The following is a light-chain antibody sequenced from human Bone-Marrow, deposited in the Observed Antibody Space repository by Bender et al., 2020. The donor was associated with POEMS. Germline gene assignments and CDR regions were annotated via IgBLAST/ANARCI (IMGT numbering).Light chain of an antibody. Sequence: QSALTQPASVSGSPGQSITISCTGTSSDVGGHNYVSWYQQHPDKAPKLMIYDVSNRPSGVSNRFSGSKSGNTASLTISRLQAEDEADYFCCSYAGTSSSVVFGGGTALTVL. CDR3: CSYAGTSSSVV. CDR2: DVS. J-gene: IGLJ2*01. CDR1: SSDVGGHNY. V-gene: IGLV2-23*02.